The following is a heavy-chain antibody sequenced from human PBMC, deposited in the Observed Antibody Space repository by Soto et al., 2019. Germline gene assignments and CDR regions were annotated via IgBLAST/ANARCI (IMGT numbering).Heavy chain of an antibody. D-gene: IGHD6-13*01. CDR2: IYWDDDK. J-gene: IGHJ3*02. V-gene: IGHV2-5*02. CDR3: AHRRTGYSAFDI. CDR1: GFSLSTSGVG. Sequence: QITLKESGPTLVKPTQTLTLTCTFSGFSLSTSGVGVGWIRQPPGKALEWLALIYWDDDKRYSPSLNSRLTITKDTSKTQVVLTMTNMDPVDTATYYCAHRRTGYSAFDIWGQGTMVTVSS.